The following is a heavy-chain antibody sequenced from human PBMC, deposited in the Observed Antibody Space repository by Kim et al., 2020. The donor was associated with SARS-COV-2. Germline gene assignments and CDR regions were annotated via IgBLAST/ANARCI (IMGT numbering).Heavy chain of an antibody. Sequence: ADSVKGRFTISRDNAKNSLYLQMNSLRDEDTAVYYCARDPRVDYYGVFDYWGQGTLVTVSS. D-gene: IGHD3-10*01. CDR3: ARDPRVDYYGVFDY. V-gene: IGHV3-48*02. J-gene: IGHJ4*02.